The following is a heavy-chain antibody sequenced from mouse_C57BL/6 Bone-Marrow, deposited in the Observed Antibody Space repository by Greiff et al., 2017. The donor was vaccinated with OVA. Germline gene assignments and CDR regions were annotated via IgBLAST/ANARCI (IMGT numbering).Heavy chain of an antibody. V-gene: IGHV5-17*01. J-gene: IGHJ3*01. D-gene: IGHD3-2*02. CDR3: ARRQLRFWFAY. CDR2: ISSGSSTI. Sequence: EVQRVESGGGLVKPGGSLKLSCAASGFTFSDYGMDWVRQAPEKGLEWVAYISSGSSTIYYADTVKGRFTISRDNAKNTLFLQMTSLRSEDTAMYYCARRQLRFWFAYWGQGTLVTVSA. CDR1: GFTFSDYG.